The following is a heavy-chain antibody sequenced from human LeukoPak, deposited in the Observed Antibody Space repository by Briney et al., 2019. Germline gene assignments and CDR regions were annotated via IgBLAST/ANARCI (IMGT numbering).Heavy chain of an antibody. J-gene: IGHJ4*02. Sequence: SETLSLTCTVSGGSISSYYWSWIRQPPGKGLEWIGYIYYSGSTNYNPSLKSRVTISVDTSKNQFSLKLSSVTAADTAVYYCARDHTYYYDSSGYYAFDYWGQGTLVTVSS. V-gene: IGHV4-59*12. CDR2: IYYSGST. CDR3: ARDHTYYYDSSGYYAFDY. CDR1: GGSISSYY. D-gene: IGHD3-22*01.